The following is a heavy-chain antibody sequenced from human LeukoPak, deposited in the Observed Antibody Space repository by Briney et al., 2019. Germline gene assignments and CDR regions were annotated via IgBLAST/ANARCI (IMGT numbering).Heavy chain of an antibody. V-gene: IGHV3-33*06. D-gene: IGHD1-26*01. CDR3: AKDSESSGSYFLDAFDI. J-gene: IGHJ3*02. CDR1: GFTFSTYG. Sequence: GGSLRLSCAASGFTFSTYGMHWVRQAPGKGLEWVAVIWYDGGNKYYADSVKGRFTISRANSKNTLYLQMNSLRAEDTAVYYCAKDSESSGSYFLDAFDIWGQGTMVTVSS. CDR2: IWYDGGNK.